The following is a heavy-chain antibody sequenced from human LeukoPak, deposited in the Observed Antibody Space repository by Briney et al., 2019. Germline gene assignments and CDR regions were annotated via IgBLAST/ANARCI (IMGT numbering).Heavy chain of an antibody. CDR2: IKSKTDGGAT. J-gene: IGHJ3*01. CDR3: TETPYYGEKRAS. V-gene: IGHV3-15*01. CDR1: GFTFSNAW. Sequence: PGGSLRLSCAASGFTFSNAWMSWVRQAPGKGLEWVGRIKSKTDGGATDYAAPVKGRFTISRDDSKNTLYLQMNSLKTEDTAVYYCTETPYYGEKRASWGQGTMVTVSS. D-gene: IGHD4-17*01.